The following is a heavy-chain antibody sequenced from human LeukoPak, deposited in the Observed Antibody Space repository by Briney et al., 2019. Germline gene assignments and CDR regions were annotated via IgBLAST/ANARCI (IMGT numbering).Heavy chain of an antibody. D-gene: IGHD6-19*01. J-gene: IGHJ3*02. CDR3: AESGWYSVGAFDI. Sequence: GGSLRLSCAASAFTVSSNYMSWVRQAPGKGLEWVSVIYSGGSTYYADSVKGRFTISRDNSKNTLYLQMNSLRAEDTAVYYCAESGWYSVGAFDIWGQGTMVTVSS. V-gene: IGHV3-53*01. CDR2: IYSGGST. CDR1: AFTVSSNY.